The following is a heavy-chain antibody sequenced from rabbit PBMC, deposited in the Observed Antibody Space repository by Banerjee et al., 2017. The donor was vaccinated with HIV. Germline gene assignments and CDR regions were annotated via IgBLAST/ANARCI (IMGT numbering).Heavy chain of an antibody. Sequence: QSLEESGGGLVKPGASLTLTCTASGFSFSSNYAMCWVRQAPGKGLEWIACIGTTSGNTYYASWAKGRFPISRTSSTSVSLQMPSLTAADTATYFCARDLAGVTGWNFGLWGPGTLVTVS. CDR1: GFSFSSNYA. J-gene: IGHJ4*01. CDR2: IGTTSGNT. CDR3: ARDLAGVTGWNFGL. V-gene: IGHV1S40*01. D-gene: IGHD4-1*01.